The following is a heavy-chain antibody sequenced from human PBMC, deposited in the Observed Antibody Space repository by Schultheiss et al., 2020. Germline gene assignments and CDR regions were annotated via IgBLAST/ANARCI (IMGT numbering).Heavy chain of an antibody. CDR3: ATLAVTEHCSRTLCYSFDS. V-gene: IGHV5-51*01. J-gene: IGHJ4*02. CDR1: GYSFTSYW. CDR2: IYPGDSDT. Sequence: VASLKISCKGSGYSFTSYWIGWVRQMPGKGLEWMGIIYPGDSDTRYSPSFQGQVTISADKSISTAYLQWSSLKASDTAIYYCATLAVTEHCSRTLCYSFDSWGKGTLVTVSS. D-gene: IGHD2-2*01.